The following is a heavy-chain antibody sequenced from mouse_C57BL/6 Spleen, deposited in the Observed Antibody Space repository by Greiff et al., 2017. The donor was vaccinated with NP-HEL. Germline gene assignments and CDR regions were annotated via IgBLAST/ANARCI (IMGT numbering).Heavy chain of an antibody. J-gene: IGHJ4*01. V-gene: IGHV1-64*01. CDR3: ARLYGNSFYAMDY. D-gene: IGHD2-1*01. CDR2: IHPNSGST. CDR1: GYTFTSYW. Sequence: QVQLQQPGAELVKPGASVKLSCKASGYTFTSYWMHWVKQRPGQGLEWIGMIHPNSGSTNYNEKFKSKATLTVDKSSSTAYMQLSSLTSEDSAVYYCARLYGNSFYAMDYGGQGTSVTVSS.